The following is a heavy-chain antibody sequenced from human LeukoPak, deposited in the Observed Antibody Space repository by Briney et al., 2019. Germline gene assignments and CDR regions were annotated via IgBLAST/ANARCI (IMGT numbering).Heavy chain of an antibody. J-gene: IGHJ4*02. Sequence: GGSLRLSCAASGFTFNSYEMNWVRQVPGKGLEWVSSISSSSSYIYYADSVEGRFTISRDNAENSLYMQMNSLRAEDTAVYYCARDSYYYGSGSYWIDYWGQGTLVTVSS. CDR3: ARDSYYYGSGSYWIDY. D-gene: IGHD3-10*01. CDR2: ISSSSSYI. CDR1: GFTFNSYE. V-gene: IGHV3-21*01.